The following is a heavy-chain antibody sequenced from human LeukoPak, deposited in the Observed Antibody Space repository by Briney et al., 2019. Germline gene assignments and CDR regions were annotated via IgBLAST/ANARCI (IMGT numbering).Heavy chain of an antibody. CDR3: ARIVIAAAEEYFDY. CDR1: GGSISSYY. V-gene: IGHV4-59*01. CDR2: IYYSGST. J-gene: IGHJ4*02. D-gene: IGHD6-13*01. Sequence: SETLSLTCTVSGGSISSYYWSWIRQPPGKGLEWIGYIYYSGSTNYNPSLKSRVTISVDTSKNQFSLKLSSMTAADTAVYYCARIVIAAAEEYFDYWGQGNLVTVSS.